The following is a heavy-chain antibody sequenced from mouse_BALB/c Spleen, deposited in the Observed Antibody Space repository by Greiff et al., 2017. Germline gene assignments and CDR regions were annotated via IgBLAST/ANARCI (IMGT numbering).Heavy chain of an antibody. V-gene: IGHV5-4*02. CDR3: ARASYEGNAMDY. J-gene: IGHJ4*01. CDR1: GFTFSDYY. D-gene: IGHD2-3*01. CDR2: ISDGGSYT. Sequence: DVMLVESGGGLVKPGGSLKLSCAASGFTFSDYYMYWVRQTPEKRLEWVATISDGGSYTYYPDSVKGRFTISRDNAKNNLYLQMSSLKSEDTAMYYCARASYEGNAMDYWGQGTSVTVSS.